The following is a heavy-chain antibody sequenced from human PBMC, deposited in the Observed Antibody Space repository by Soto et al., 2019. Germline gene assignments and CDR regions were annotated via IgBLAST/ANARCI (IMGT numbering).Heavy chain of an antibody. CDR3: ARESDSGSSYFKGAFDY. D-gene: IGHD1-26*01. CDR1: GFTFSSYW. Sequence: GGSLRLSCAASGFTFSSYWMSWVRQAPGKGLEWVANIKQDGSEKYYVDSVKGRFTISRDNAKNSLYLQMNSLRAEDTAVYYCARESDSGSSYFKGAFDYWGQGTLVTVSS. J-gene: IGHJ4*02. CDR2: IKQDGSEK. V-gene: IGHV3-7*03.